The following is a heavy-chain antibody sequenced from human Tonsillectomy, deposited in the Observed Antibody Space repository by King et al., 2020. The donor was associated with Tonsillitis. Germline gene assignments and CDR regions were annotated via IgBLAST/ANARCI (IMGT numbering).Heavy chain of an antibody. Sequence: QLVQSGAEVKKPGASVKVSCKASGYTFTSYYMHWVRQAPGQGLEWMGIINPSGGSTSYAQKFQGRVTMTRDTSTSTVYMELSSLRSEDTAVYYCARDLRGRVRRSGWPLGGYWGQGPLATVSS. J-gene: IGHJ4*02. CDR3: ARDLRGRVRRSGWPLGGY. D-gene: IGHD6-19*01. CDR1: GYTFTSYY. V-gene: IGHV1-46*01. CDR2: INPSGGST.